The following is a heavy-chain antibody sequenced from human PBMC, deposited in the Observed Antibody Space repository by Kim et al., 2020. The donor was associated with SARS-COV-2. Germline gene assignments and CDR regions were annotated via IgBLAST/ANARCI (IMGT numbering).Heavy chain of an antibody. CDR1: GYFFTSYD. CDR3: ARYHYYYYGMDV. Sequence: DSVKVSCKASGYFFTSYDINWVRQATGQGLEWMGWMNPSSGNTGYAQKFQDRVTMTRNTSISTAYMELSGLRSEDTAVYYCARYHYYYYGMDVWGQGTTV. CDR2: MNPSSGNT. J-gene: IGHJ6*02. V-gene: IGHV1-8*01.